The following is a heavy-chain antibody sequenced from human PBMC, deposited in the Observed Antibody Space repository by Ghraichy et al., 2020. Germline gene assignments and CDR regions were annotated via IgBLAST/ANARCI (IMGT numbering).Heavy chain of an antibody. CDR1: GYTFTSYD. J-gene: IGHJ2*01. Sequence: ASVKVSCKASGYTFTSYDINWVRQATGQGLEWMGWMNPNSGNTGYAQKFQGRVTMTRNTSISTAYMELSSLRSEDTAVYYCATEIFGVVIPKGDLWGRGTLVTVSS. CDR3: ATEIFGVVIPKGDL. CDR2: MNPNSGNT. D-gene: IGHD3-3*01. V-gene: IGHV1-8*01.